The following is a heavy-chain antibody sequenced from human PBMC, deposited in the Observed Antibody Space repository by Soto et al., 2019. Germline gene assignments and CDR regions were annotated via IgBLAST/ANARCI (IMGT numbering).Heavy chain of an antibody. CDR1: GFSLSTSGVG. CDR3: ANVPRYSGSYNKPYFDY. D-gene: IGHD1-26*01. Sequence: QITLKESGPTLVKPTQTLTLTCTFSGFSLSTSGVGVGWILLPPGKALEWLALIYWNYDKRYSPSLKSRLTITKDTSKNQVVLTMTNMDTVDTATYYCANVPRYSGSYNKPYFDYWGQGTLVTVSS. V-gene: IGHV2-5*01. CDR2: IYWNYDK. J-gene: IGHJ4*02.